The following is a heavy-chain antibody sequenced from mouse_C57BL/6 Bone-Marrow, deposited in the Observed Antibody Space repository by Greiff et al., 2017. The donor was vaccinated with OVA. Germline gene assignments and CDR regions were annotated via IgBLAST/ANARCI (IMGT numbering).Heavy chain of an antibody. Sequence: EVKLQESGPGLVKPSQSLSLTCSVTGYSITSGYYWNWIRQFPGNKLEWMGYISYDGSNNYNPSLKNRISITRDTSKNQFFLKLNSVTTEDTATYYCARATTVVDAMDYWGQGTSVTVSS. CDR1: GYSITSGYY. V-gene: IGHV3-6*01. D-gene: IGHD1-1*01. CDR2: ISYDGSN. CDR3: ARATTVVDAMDY. J-gene: IGHJ4*01.